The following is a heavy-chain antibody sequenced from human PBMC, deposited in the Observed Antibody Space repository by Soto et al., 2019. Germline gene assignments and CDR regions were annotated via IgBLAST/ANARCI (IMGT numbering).Heavy chain of an antibody. D-gene: IGHD6-25*01. CDR3: AKSFGHGYGGKSAAAN. CDR2: ISYGGSNK. CDR1: GFTFSSYG. J-gene: IGHJ4*02. Sequence: QVQLVESGGGVVQPGRSLRLSCAASGFTFSSYGMHWVRQAPGKGLEWVAVISYGGSNKYYADSVKGRFTISRDNSKNTLYLQMNSLRAEDTAVYYCAKSFGHGYGGKSAAANWGQGTLVTVSS. V-gene: IGHV3-30*18.